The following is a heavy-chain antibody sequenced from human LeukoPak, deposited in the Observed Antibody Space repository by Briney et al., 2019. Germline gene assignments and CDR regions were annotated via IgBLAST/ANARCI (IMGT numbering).Heavy chain of an antibody. CDR1: GGSISSYY. V-gene: IGHV4-59*08. CDR3: ARARDGDRFAFDY. Sequence: SETLSPTCTVSGGSISSYYWSWIRQPPGKGLEWVGYIYYSGSTDYHPSLRSRVTMSVDTSKSQFSLKLNSVTATDTAVYYCARARDGDRFAFDYWGQGSLVTVSS. J-gene: IGHJ4*02. CDR2: IYYSGST. D-gene: IGHD5-24*01.